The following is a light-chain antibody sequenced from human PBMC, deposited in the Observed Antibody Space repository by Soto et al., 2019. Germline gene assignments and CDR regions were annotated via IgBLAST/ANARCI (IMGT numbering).Light chain of an antibody. V-gene: IGLV2-14*01. Sequence: QSVLTQPASVSGSPGQSITICCTRSNSDVGAYNYVSWYQQHPGKAPKLIIYEVNNRPSGVSYRFSGSKSGNTASLTISGLQAEDEADYYCASYTVSHTRVFGGGTKLTVL. CDR1: NSDVGAYNY. J-gene: IGLJ3*02. CDR3: ASYTVSHTRV. CDR2: EVN.